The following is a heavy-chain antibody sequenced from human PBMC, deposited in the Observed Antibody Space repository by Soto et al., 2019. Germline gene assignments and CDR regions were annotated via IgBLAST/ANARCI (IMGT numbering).Heavy chain of an antibody. D-gene: IGHD6-6*01. CDR2: IYYSGST. CDR1: GGSSSSSSYY. Sequence: QLRLQESGPGLVKPSATLSITFIVSGGSSSSSSYYWGWIRQPPGKGLEWIGSIYYSGSTYYNPSHKGRVTISVDTSKNQFSLTLTSVNAADTAVFSCASHRARNWFDTWGQGTLVTVSS. V-gene: IGHV4-39*01. J-gene: IGHJ5*02. CDR3: ASHRARNWFDT.